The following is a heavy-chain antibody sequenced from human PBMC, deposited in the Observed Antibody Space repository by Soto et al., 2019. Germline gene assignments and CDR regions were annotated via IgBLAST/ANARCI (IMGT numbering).Heavy chain of an antibody. J-gene: IGHJ6*02. CDR1: GFTLSSYA. CDR3: AKELMVRGFYGMDV. Sequence: EVQLLESGGGLVQPGGSLRLSCAASGFTLSSYAMSWVRQAPGKGLEWVSAISGSGGSTYYADSVKGRFTISRDNSNNTLYLQMNSLRAEDTAVYYCAKELMVRGFYGMDVWGQGTTVTVSS. CDR2: ISGSGGST. V-gene: IGHV3-23*01. D-gene: IGHD3-10*01.